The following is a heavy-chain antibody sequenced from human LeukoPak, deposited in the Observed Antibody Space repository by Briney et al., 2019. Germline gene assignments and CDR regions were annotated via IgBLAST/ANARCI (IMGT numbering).Heavy chain of an antibody. J-gene: IGHJ4*02. Sequence: SVKVSCKASGGTFSSYAISWVRQAPGQGLEWMGGIIPIFGTANYAQKFQGRVTITTDESTSTAYMEVSSLRSEDTAVYYCGRKAGDCGGGSCYSIDYWGQGTLITVSS. CDR2: IIPIFGTA. V-gene: IGHV1-69*05. CDR1: GGTFSSYA. D-gene: IGHD2-15*01. CDR3: GRKAGDCGGGSCYSIDY.